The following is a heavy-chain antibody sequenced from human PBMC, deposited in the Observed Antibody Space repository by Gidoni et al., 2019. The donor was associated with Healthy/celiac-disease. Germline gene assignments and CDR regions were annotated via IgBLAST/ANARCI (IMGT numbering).Heavy chain of an antibody. D-gene: IGHD3-10*02. V-gene: IGHV3-23*01. Sequence: EVQLLEPGGGLVQPGGALRLSCAASGFTFSSDAMSWVRQAPGKGLEWVSAISGSGGSTYYADSVKGRFTISRDNSKNTLYLQMNSLRAEDTAVYYCAKDNVRSFDYWGQGTLVTVSS. J-gene: IGHJ4*02. CDR2: ISGSGGST. CDR3: AKDNVRSFDY. CDR1: GFTFSSDA.